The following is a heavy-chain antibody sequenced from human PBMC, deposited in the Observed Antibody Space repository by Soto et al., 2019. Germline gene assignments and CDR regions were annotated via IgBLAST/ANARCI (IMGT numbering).Heavy chain of an antibody. Sequence: GGSLRLSCAASGFTFSSYAMSWVRQAPGKGLEWVSAISGSGGSTYYADSVKGRFTISRDNSKNTLYLQMNSLRTEDTAVYYCARGIAARRNWFDPWGQGTLVTVSS. CDR2: ISGSGGST. D-gene: IGHD6-6*01. J-gene: IGHJ5*02. CDR3: ARGIAARRNWFDP. CDR1: GFTFSSYA. V-gene: IGHV3-23*01.